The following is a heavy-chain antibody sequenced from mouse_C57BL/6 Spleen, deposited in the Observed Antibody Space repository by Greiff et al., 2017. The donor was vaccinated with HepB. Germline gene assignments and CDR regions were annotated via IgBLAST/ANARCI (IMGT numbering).Heavy chain of an antibody. Sequence: VKLMESGAELVRPGPSVKMSCKASGYTFTNYWIGWAKQRPGHGLEWIGDIYPGGGYTNYNEKFKGKATLTADKSSSTAYMQFSSLTSEDSAIYYCARGTVVAGFDYWGKGTTLTVSS. CDR2: IYPGGGYT. CDR1: GYTFTNYW. D-gene: IGHD1-1*01. V-gene: IGHV1-63*01. J-gene: IGHJ2*01. CDR3: ARGTVVAGFDY.